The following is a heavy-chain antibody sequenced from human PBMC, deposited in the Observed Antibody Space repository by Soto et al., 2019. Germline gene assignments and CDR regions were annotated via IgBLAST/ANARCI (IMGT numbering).Heavy chain of an antibody. J-gene: IGHJ4*02. CDR3: AREGRIAGGFDY. CDR2: ISYDGSNK. V-gene: IGHV3-30-3*01. D-gene: IGHD1-20*01. Sequence: QVQLVESGGGVVQPGRSLRLSCAASGFIFSSYAMHWVRQAPGKGLEWVAVISYDGSNKYYAESVKGRFTISRDNSKHTLYLQMNSLRAAGTAVYYCAREGRIAGGFDYWGQGTLVTVSS. CDR1: GFIFSSYA.